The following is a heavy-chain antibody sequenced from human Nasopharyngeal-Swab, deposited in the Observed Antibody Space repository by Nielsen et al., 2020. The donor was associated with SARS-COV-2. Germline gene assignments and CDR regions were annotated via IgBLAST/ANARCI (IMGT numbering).Heavy chain of an antibody. J-gene: IGHJ6*03. CDR3: ARDFNWGYYYYYYMDV. CDR1: GFTFSSYG. V-gene: IGHV3-33*01. D-gene: IGHD7-27*01. Sequence: GESLKISGAASGFTFSSYGMHWVRQAPGKGLEWVAVIWYDGSNKYYADSVKGRFTISRDNSKNTLYLQMNSLRAEDTAVYYCARDFNWGYYYYYYMDVWGKGTTVTVSS. CDR2: IWYDGSNK.